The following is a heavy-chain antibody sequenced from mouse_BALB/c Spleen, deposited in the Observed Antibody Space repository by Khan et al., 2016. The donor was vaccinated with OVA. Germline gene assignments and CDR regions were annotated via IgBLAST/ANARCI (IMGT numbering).Heavy chain of an antibody. V-gene: IGHV1S81*02. CDR2: INPSDGDT. CDR1: GYTFTSYY. CDR3: TRSGYGTFAY. Sequence: QVQLKESGAELVKPGASVKLSCKASGYTFTSYYMYWVKQRPGQGLEWIGEINPSDGDTNFNEKFKSKATLTVDKSSSTVYMQLSSLTSEDSAVYYCTRSGYGTFAYWGQGILVTVSA. D-gene: IGHD2-1*01. J-gene: IGHJ3*01.